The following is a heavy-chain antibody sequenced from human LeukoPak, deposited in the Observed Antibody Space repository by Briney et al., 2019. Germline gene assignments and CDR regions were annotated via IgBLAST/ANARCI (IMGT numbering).Heavy chain of an antibody. J-gene: IGHJ4*02. CDR3: ARDPPQQQQLYYDY. Sequence: GGSLRLSCAASGFTFSSYRMNWVRQAPGKGLEWVSSISSSSIYIYYADSVKGRFTISRDNAKNSLYLQMNSLRAEDTAVYYCARDPPQQQQLYYDYWGQGTLVTVSS. CDR2: ISSSSIYI. V-gene: IGHV3-21*01. CDR1: GFTFSSYR. D-gene: IGHD6-13*01.